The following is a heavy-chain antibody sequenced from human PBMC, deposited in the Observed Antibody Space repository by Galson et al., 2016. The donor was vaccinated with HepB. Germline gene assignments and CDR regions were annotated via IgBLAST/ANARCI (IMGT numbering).Heavy chain of an antibody. CDR1: GFTFSSYT. J-gene: IGHJ4*02. D-gene: IGHD3-10*01. CDR3: ARGVRV. CDR2: VYYSGSTFST. V-gene: IGHV4-39*07. Sequence: LRLSCAASGFTFSSYTMNWVRQAPGKGLEWIGSVYYSGSTFSTYYNPSLKSRVTISVDTSKNHFSLNLSSVTAADTAVYYCARGVRVWGQGTLVTVSS.